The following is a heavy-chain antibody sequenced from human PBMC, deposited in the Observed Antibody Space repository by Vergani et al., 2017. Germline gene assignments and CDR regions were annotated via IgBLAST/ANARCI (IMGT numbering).Heavy chain of an antibody. V-gene: IGHV3-23*01. CDR2: ISGSGGFT. CDR1: GFTFTNFA. J-gene: IGHJ4*02. D-gene: IGHD2-15*01. Sequence: EVQLLESGGNLVQPGGSLRLSCAASGFTFTNFAMTWVRQAPGEGLEWVSGISGSGGFTYYADSVKGRFTISRDNSKNTMFLQMNNLRAEDTAVYYCARDWRAMVVAAEGDYWGQGTLVTVSS. CDR3: ARDWRAMVVAAEGDY.